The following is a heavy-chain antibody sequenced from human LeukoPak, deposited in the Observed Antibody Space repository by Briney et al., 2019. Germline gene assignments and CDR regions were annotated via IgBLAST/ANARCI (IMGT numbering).Heavy chain of an antibody. CDR2: IYADESS. V-gene: IGHV4-61*02. Sequence: SETLSLTCTVSGGSVGSYNSYWNWIRQPAGKGLEWIRRIYADESSTYNPSLKSRVTILVDTSKNQFSLRLSSMTAADTAVYYCARGYYYRTWGLGTLVTVSS. D-gene: IGHD3-10*01. CDR3: ARGYYYRT. CDR1: GGSVGSYNSY. J-gene: IGHJ4*02.